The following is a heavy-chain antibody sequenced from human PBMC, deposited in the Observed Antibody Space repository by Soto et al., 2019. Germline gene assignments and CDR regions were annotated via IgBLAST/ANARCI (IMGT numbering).Heavy chain of an antibody. V-gene: IGHV2-26*01. D-gene: IGHD3-22*01. Sequence: QVTLKESGPVLVKPTETLTLTCTVSGFSLRNARMGVSWIRQPPGKALEWLAHILSSDEKSYNTSLKGRLTLSQDTSKSQGVLTMTNMDPVDTATYFCARVLAVNYYYYYVDVWGEGTTVTVSS. CDR1: GFSLRNARMG. J-gene: IGHJ6*03. CDR2: ILSSDEK. CDR3: ARVLAVNYYYYYVDV.